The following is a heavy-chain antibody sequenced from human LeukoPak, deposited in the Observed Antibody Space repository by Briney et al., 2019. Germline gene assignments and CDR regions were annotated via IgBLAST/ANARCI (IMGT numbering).Heavy chain of an antibody. J-gene: IGHJ4*02. CDR3: ARRGFDY. V-gene: IGHV4-34*01. CDR1: GGSFSGYY. Sequence: SETLSLTCAVYGGSFSGYYRSWIRQPPGKGLEWIGEINHSGSTNYNPSLKSRVTISVDTSKNQFSLKLSSVTAADTAVYYCARRGFDYWGQGTLVTVSS. CDR2: INHSGST.